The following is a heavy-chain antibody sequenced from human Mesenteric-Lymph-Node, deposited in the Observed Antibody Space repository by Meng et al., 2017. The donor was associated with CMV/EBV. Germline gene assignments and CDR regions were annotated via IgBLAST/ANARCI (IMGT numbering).Heavy chain of an antibody. D-gene: IGHD1-26*01. CDR3: ARELSGSYYNF. J-gene: IGHJ4*02. V-gene: IGHV3-74*01. CDR2: INSDGNST. Sequence: GGSLRLSCAASGFTFSSYWMHWVRQAPGKGLVWVSRINSDGNSTSFADSVKGRFTISRDNAKNTLYLQMNSLRDEDTAVYYCARELSGSYYNFWGQGTLVTVSS. CDR1: GFTFSSYW.